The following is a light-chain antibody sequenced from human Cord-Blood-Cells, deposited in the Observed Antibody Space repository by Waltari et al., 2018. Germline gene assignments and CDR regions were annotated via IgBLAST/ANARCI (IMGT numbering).Light chain of an antibody. J-gene: IGLJ1*01. CDR2: YDS. Sequence: SYVLTQPPSVSVAPGKTARITCGGNNIGSKSVHWYQQKQGQAPVLVIYYDSDRPSGIPARFSGANSGNTATRTISRVEAGDEADYYCQVWDSSSDHYVFGTGTKVTVL. V-gene: IGLV3-21*04. CDR1: NIGSKS. CDR3: QVWDSSSDHYV.